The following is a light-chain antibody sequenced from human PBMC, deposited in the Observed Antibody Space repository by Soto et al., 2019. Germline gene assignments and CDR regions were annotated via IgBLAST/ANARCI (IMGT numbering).Light chain of an antibody. Sequence: EIVLTQSPGALSLSPGERVTLSCRASQSVSGSQLAWYQQKPGQAPRLLLYGASSRASGVPDRFSGIESGTEFTIIVSRLEAEDFGMCYSHQYAHFPHPFGQGTKLETK. CDR2: GAS. CDR1: QSVSGSQ. V-gene: IGKV3-20*01. J-gene: IGKJ2*01. CDR3: HQYAHFPHP.